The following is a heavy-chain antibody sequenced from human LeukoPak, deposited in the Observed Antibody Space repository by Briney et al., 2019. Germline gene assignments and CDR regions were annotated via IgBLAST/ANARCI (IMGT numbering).Heavy chain of an antibody. CDR3: ARPLAAAGTTGAFDI. J-gene: IGHJ3*02. D-gene: IGHD6-13*01. CDR2: IYYSGST. V-gene: IGHV4-39*01. CDR1: GGSISSSSYY. Sequence: PSETLSLTCTVSGGSISSSSYYWGWIRQPPGTGLEWLGSIYYSGSTYYNPSLKSRVTISVDTSKNQFSLKLSSVTAADTAVYYCARPLAAAGTTGAFDIWGQGTMVTVSS.